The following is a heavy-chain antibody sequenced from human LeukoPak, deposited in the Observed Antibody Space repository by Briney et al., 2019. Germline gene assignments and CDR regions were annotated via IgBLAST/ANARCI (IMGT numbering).Heavy chain of an antibody. Sequence: GESLKISCKGSGYSFTSYWIGWVRQMPGKGLEWMGIIYPGDSDTRYSPSFQGQVTISADKSISTAYLQWSSLKASDTAMYYCARLPVAPAGTLNTFLDYWGQGTLVTVSS. D-gene: IGHD6-13*01. J-gene: IGHJ4*02. CDR1: GYSFTSYW. CDR3: ARLPVAPAGTLNTFLDY. V-gene: IGHV5-51*01. CDR2: IYPGDSDT.